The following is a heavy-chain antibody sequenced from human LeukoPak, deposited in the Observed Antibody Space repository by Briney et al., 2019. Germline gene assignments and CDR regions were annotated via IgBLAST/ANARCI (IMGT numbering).Heavy chain of an antibody. Sequence: SETLSLTCTVSGVSISSSSYYWGWIRQPPGKGLEWNGSIYYSGSTYYNPSLKSRVTISVDTSKNQFSLTLSSVTAADTAVYYCASRPRGLRLGELSLYWGQGTLVTVSS. V-gene: IGHV4-39*01. D-gene: IGHD3-16*02. CDR3: ASRPRGLRLGELSLY. CDR2: IYYSGST. J-gene: IGHJ4*02. CDR1: GVSISSSSYY.